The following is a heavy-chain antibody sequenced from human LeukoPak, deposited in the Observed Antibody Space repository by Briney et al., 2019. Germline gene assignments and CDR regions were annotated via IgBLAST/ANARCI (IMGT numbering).Heavy chain of an antibody. V-gene: IGHV3-48*01. CDR3: ARDPPSFCSGGSCPHY. CDR1: GFTFSSYS. J-gene: IGHJ4*02. D-gene: IGHD2-15*01. Sequence: GGSLRLSCAASGFTFSSYSMNWVRQARGKGLEWGSYISSSSSTIYYAHSVKGRFTISRDNAKNSLYLQMNSLRAEDTAVYYCARDPPSFCSGGSCPHYWGQGTLVTVSS. CDR2: ISSSSSTI.